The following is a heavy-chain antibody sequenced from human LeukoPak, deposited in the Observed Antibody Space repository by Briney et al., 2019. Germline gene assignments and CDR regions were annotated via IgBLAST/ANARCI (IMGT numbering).Heavy chain of an antibody. D-gene: IGHD3-3*01. V-gene: IGHV1-2*02. Sequence: ASVKVSCKASGYSFVTSDINWVRQAAGQGLEWMGWINPNSGGTNYAQKFQGRVTMTRDTSISTAYMELSRLRSDDTAVYYCARDFYDFWSGVPSARFDYWGQGTLVTVSS. CDR2: INPNSGGT. CDR1: GYSFVTSD. CDR3: ARDFYDFWSGVPSARFDY. J-gene: IGHJ4*02.